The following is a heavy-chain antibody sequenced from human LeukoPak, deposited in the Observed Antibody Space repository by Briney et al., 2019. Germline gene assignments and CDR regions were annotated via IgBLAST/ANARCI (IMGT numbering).Heavy chain of an antibody. CDR1: GYSISSGYY. CDR3: ARGVAVTALPYYYYYVDV. V-gene: IGHV4-38-2*02. CDR2: IYHSGST. Sequence: SETLSLTCTVSGYSISSGYYWGWIRQPPGKGLEWIGSIYHSGSTNYNPSLKSRVTISVDTSKNQFSLKLSSVTAADTALYYCARGVAVTALPYYYYYVDVWGKGTTVTISS. J-gene: IGHJ6*03. D-gene: IGHD2-21*02.